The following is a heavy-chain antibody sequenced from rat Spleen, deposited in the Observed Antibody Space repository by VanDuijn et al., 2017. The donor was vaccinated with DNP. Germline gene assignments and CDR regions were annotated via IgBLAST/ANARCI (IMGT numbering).Heavy chain of an antibody. CDR2: IIYDGSRT. D-gene: IGHD1-6*01. V-gene: IGHV5S10*01. CDR1: GFIFSDYN. CDR3: ATRDYFSGPYKWFAY. J-gene: IGHJ3*01. Sequence: EVQLVESGGGLVQPGGSLKLSCATSGFIFSDYNMAWVRQAPEKGLEWVASIIYDGSRTYFRDSVKGRFTISRDNAKSTLYLQMDSLRSEDTATYYCATRDYFSGPYKWFAYWGQGTLVTVSS.